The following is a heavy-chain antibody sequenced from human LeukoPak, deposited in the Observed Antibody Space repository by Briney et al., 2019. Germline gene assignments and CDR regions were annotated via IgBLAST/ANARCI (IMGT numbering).Heavy chain of an antibody. Sequence: SETLSLTCTVSGDSISSSSYYWGWIRQPPGKGLEWIGSIYYSGSTYYNPSLKSRVTISVDTSKNQFSLKLSSVTAADTAVYYCASRGWTTTRFDYWGQGTLVTVSS. CDR2: IYYSGST. D-gene: IGHD6-19*01. CDR3: ASRGWTTTRFDY. CDR1: GDSISSSSYY. V-gene: IGHV4-39*01. J-gene: IGHJ4*02.